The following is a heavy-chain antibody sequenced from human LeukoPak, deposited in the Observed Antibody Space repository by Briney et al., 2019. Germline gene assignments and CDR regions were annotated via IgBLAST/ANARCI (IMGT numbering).Heavy chain of an antibody. CDR3: ARERYCTNGVCSYYYGMDV. D-gene: IGHD2-8*01. J-gene: IGHJ6*02. CDR2: MNPNSGNT. V-gene: IGHV1-8*01. CDR1: GYTLTSYD. Sequence: ASVKVSCKASGYTLTSYDINWVRQATGQGLEWMGWMNPNSGNTGYAQKFQGRVTMTRNTSISTAYMELSSLRSEDTAVYYCARERYCTNGVCSYYYGMDVWGQGTTVTVSS.